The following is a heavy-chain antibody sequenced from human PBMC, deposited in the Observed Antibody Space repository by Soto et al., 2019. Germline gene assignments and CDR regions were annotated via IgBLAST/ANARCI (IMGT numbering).Heavy chain of an antibody. CDR2: ISAYNGNT. CDR1: GYTFTSYG. CDR3: ARKRTRPDNLAAAGRKHFDY. J-gene: IGHJ4*02. V-gene: IGHV1-18*04. D-gene: IGHD6-13*01. Sequence: ASVKVSFKASGYTFTSYGISWVRQAPGQGLEWMGWISAYNGNTNYAQKLQGRVTMTTDTSTSTAYMELRSLRSDDTAVYYCARKRTRPDNLAAAGRKHFDYWGQGALVTVSS.